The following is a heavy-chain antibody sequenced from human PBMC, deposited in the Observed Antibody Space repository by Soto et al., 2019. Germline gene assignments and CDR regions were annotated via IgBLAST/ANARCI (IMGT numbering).Heavy chain of an antibody. Sequence: PGGSLRLSCAASEFTFNNYAMTWVRQTPGKGLEWVAGISGPGGRTYYADSVKGRFTISRDNSKNTLFLQMNGLRGEDTAVYYCAKVESYDFWGGYDYYDYSHYGMDVWGQGTRVTVSS. J-gene: IGHJ6*02. V-gene: IGHV3-23*01. CDR3: AKVESYDFWGGYDYYDYSHYGMDV. CDR2: ISGPGGRT. CDR1: EFTFNNYA. D-gene: IGHD3-3*01.